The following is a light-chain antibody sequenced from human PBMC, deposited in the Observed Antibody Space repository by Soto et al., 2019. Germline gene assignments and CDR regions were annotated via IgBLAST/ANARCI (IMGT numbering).Light chain of an antibody. J-gene: IGKJ1*01. Sequence: AIRMTQSPSSLSASVGDRVTITCRASEHIRNDLGWYQQKPGRAPKLLIYSSSTLQSGVPPRFNGGGSGTDFTLSISCLQPEDFATYYCLQDYAFPWTFGQGTNVEVK. CDR3: LQDYAFPWT. V-gene: IGKV1-6*01. CDR1: EHIRND. CDR2: SSS.